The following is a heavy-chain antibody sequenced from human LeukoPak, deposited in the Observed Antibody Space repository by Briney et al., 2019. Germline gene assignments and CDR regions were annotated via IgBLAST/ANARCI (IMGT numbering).Heavy chain of an antibody. Sequence: GRSLRLSCAASGFTFSSYAMHWVRQAPGKGLEWVAVISYDGSNKYYADSVKGRFTISRDNSKNTLYLQMNCLRAEDTAVYYCASGRAFDIWGQGTMVTVSS. CDR1: GFTFSSYA. CDR3: ASGRAFDI. CDR2: ISYDGSNK. V-gene: IGHV3-30*04. J-gene: IGHJ3*02.